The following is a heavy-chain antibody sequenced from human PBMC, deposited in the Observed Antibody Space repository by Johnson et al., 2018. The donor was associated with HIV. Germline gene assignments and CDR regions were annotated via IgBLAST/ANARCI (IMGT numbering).Heavy chain of an antibody. V-gene: IGHV3-33*01. CDR1: GFNFSTYG. CDR2: IWYDGSNK. D-gene: IGHD4-23*01. CDR3: GSEWSTVGTSAFDI. J-gene: IGHJ3*02. Sequence: QVQLVESGGGVVQPGRSLRLSCAASGFNFSTYGMHWVRRAPGKGLEWVAVIWYDGSNKYYGDSVQGRFTISRDYSMNTLFLQMNSLRAEDTALYYCGSEWSTVGTSAFDIWGKGTMVTVSS.